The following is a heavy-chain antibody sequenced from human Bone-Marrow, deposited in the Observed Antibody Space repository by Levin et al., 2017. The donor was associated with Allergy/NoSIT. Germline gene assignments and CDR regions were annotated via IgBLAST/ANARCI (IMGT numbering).Heavy chain of an antibody. CDR3: ASREYRSSSYY. J-gene: IGHJ4*02. V-gene: IGHV3-23*01. Sequence: GGSLRLSCAASGFTFTNYAMSWVRQAPGKGLEWVSGISESDGRTFYTDSVRGRFIISKDFSKNTLYLQMNSLRSEDTALYFCASREYRSSSYYWGQGALVTVSS. CDR1: GFTFTNYA. D-gene: IGHD6-6*01. CDR2: ISESDGRT.